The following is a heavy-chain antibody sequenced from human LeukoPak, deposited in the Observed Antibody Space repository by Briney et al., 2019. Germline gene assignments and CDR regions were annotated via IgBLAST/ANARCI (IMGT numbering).Heavy chain of an antibody. Sequence: PGGSLRLSCAAAGFTFTDYSMNWVRQAPGKGLEWVSTISSDSGHIYYADSVKGRFTISRDNAENSLYLQINSLRAEDTAVYYCARDWIYWGSGAFDIWGQGTMVTVSS. V-gene: IGHV3-21*01. D-gene: IGHD7-27*01. J-gene: IGHJ3*02. CDR1: GFTFTDYS. CDR3: ARDWIYWGSGAFDI. CDR2: ISSDSGHI.